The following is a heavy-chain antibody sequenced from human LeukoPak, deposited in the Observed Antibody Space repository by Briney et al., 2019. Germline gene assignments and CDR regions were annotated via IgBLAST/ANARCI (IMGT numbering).Heavy chain of an antibody. J-gene: IGHJ4*02. CDR3: ARSGYSSGGGEY. D-gene: IGHD6-19*01. V-gene: IGHV3-21*01. CDR1: GFTFSSSS. Sequence: PGGSLRLSCAASGFTFSSSSMNWLRQAPGKGLEWVSSISSSSSYIYYADSVKGRFTISRDNAKNSLYLQMNSLRAEDTAVYYCARSGYSSGGGEYCGQGTLVTVSS. CDR2: ISSSSSYI.